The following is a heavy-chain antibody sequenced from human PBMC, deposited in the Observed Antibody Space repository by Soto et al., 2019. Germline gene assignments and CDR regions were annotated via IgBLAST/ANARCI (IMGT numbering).Heavy chain of an antibody. CDR1: GFTFSSYA. Sequence: GWSLRLSCAASGFTFSSYAMSLVRQAPGKGLEWVSAISGSGGSTYYADSVKGRFTISRDNSKNTLYLQMNSLRAEDTAVYYCAKLLWFGESARVWYLDVDYWGQGTLVTVSS. V-gene: IGHV3-23*01. D-gene: IGHD3-10*01. CDR3: AKLLWFGESARVWYLDVDY. CDR2: ISGSGGST. J-gene: IGHJ4*02.